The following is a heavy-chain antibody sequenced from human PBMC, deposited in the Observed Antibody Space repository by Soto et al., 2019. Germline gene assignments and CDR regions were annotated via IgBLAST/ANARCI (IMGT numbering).Heavy chain of an antibody. V-gene: IGHV3-53*02. D-gene: IGHD1-1*01. Sequence: EVHLVETGGGLIQPGVSLRLSCAASGFTVSSNYMSWVRQAPGTGLEWVSVIYSGGSTYYADSVKGRFTISRDNSKNPLYLQMTSLRAEDTAVYYCARVLGSRTGPIDYWGQGTLVTVSS. CDR2: IYSGGST. CDR3: ARVLGSRTGPIDY. CDR1: GFTVSSNY. J-gene: IGHJ4*02.